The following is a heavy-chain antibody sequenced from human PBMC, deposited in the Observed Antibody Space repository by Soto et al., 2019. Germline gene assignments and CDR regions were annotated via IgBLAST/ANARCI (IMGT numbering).Heavy chain of an antibody. CDR2: INAGNGNT. CDR3: ARDRVAAMRPDNYYYGMDV. CDR1: GYTFTSYA. V-gene: IGHV1-3*01. J-gene: IGHJ6*02. Sequence: ASVKVSCKASGYTFTSYAMHWVRQAPGQRLEWMGWINAGNGNTKYSQKFQGRVTITRDTSASTAYMELSSLRSEDTAVYYCARDRVAAMRPDNYYYGMDVWGQGTKVTVSS. D-gene: IGHD5-18*01.